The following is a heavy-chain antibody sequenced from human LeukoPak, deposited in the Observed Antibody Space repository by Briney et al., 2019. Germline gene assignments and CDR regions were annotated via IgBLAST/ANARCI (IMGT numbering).Heavy chain of an antibody. Sequence: GRSLRLSCAASGFTFSGSAIHWVRQASGKGLEWVGRIRDKANSYATAYIASVKGRFTISRDDSKNTAYLQMSSLKTEDTAVYYCTRWDCTTTGCYPFDYWGQGTLVTVSS. D-gene: IGHD2-2*01. V-gene: IGHV3-73*01. CDR1: GFTFSGSA. CDR2: IRDKANSYAT. J-gene: IGHJ4*02. CDR3: TRWDCTTTGCYPFDY.